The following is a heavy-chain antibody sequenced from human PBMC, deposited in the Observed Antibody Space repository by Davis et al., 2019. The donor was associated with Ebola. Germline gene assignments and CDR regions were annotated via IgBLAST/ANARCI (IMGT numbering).Heavy chain of an antibody. Sequence: GGSLRLPCECSGLTFSGSSIHWVRQASGKGLEWLGRIRSKANNYATTYAASVNGRFKISRADSQNTAYLEMTSLKTEDTAVYYCCRRPGPNATSVVTHGYWGRGTLVTVSS. J-gene: IGHJ4*02. CDR3: CRRPGPNATSVVTHGY. CDR2: IRSKANNYAT. D-gene: IGHD4-23*01. CDR1: GLTFSGSS. V-gene: IGHV3-73*01.